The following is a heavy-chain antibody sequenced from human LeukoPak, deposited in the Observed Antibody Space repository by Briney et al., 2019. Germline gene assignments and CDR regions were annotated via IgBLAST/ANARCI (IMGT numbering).Heavy chain of an antibody. D-gene: IGHD6-25*01. CDR3: ARSGYENWFDP. CDR1: GFTFSSYA. Sequence: GGSLRLSCAASGFTFSSYAMNWVRQAPGKGLEWVSSISGSGGGTYYADSVKGRFSISRDNSKNTLYLQMNSLRAEDTAVYYCARSGYENWFDPWGQGTLVTVSS. V-gene: IGHV3-23*01. J-gene: IGHJ5*02. CDR2: ISGSGGGT.